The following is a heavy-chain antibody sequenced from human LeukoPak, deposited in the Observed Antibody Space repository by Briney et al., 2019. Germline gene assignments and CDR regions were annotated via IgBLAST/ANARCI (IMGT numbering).Heavy chain of an antibody. CDR2: IYYSGST. D-gene: IGHD2-15*01. V-gene: IGHV4-59*01. CDR3: ARDRGVVVAATPDFFDY. CDR1: GGSISSYY. J-gene: IGHJ4*02. Sequence: SETLSLTCTVSGGSISSYYWSWIRQPPGKGLEWIGYIYYSGSTNYNPSLKSRVTISVDTSKNQFSLKLSSVTAADTAVYYCARDRGVVVAATPDFFDYWGQGTLVTVSS.